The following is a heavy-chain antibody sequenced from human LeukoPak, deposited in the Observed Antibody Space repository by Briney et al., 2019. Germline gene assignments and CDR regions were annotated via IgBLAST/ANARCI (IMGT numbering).Heavy chain of an antibody. Sequence: ASVKVSCKAAGYTFTGYYMFWVRQAPGQGLEGIGRINPNSGGTNYAQKLQGRVTMTRDTSISTAYMELSRLRSDDTAVYYCARGYCSGGSCYSVENWFDPWGQGTLVTVSS. D-gene: IGHD2-15*01. CDR1: GYTFTGYY. CDR2: INPNSGGT. J-gene: IGHJ5*02. V-gene: IGHV1-2*06. CDR3: ARGYCSGGSCYSVENWFDP.